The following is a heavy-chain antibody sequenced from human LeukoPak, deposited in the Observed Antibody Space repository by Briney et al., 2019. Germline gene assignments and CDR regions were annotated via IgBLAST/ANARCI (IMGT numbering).Heavy chain of an antibody. D-gene: IGHD5-18*01. CDR3: AKGSGRGYSYGLEY. V-gene: IGHV3-23*01. J-gene: IGHJ4*02. CDR1: GFALSSHW. Sequence: GGSLRLSCAASGFALSSHWMTWVRQAPGKGPEWVSVISSSAGSTYYADSVKGRFTISRDNSKNTLYLQMNSLRAEDTAVYYCAKGSGRGYSYGLEYWGQGTLVTVSS. CDR2: ISSSAGST.